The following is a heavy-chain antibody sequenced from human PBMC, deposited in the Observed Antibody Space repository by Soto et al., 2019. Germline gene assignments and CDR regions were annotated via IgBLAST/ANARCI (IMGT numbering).Heavy chain of an antibody. CDR2: IKQDGSEK. CDR1: GFSFSSYW. V-gene: IGHV3-7*05. Sequence: VQLVDSGGGLVQPGGSLRLSCAASGFSFSSYWMSWVRQAPGKGLEWVAKIKQDGSEKYYVDSVKGRFTISRDNAKNSLYLQMNSLRAEDTAVYYCARDDPGYSYGSWGQGTLVTVSS. J-gene: IGHJ5*02. D-gene: IGHD5-18*01. CDR3: ARDDPGYSYGS.